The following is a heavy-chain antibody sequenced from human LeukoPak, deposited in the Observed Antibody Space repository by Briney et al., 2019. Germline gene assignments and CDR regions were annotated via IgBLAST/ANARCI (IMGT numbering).Heavy chain of an antibody. CDR3: ARDHDSSGYYDY. Sequence: GGSLRLSCAASGFTFSSYSMNWVRQAPGKGLEWVSSISSSSSYIYYADSLKGRFTISRDNAKNSLYLQMNSLRAEDTAVYYCARDHDSSGYYDYWGQGTLVTVSS. CDR1: GFTFSSYS. J-gene: IGHJ4*02. D-gene: IGHD3-22*01. V-gene: IGHV3-21*01. CDR2: ISSSSSYI.